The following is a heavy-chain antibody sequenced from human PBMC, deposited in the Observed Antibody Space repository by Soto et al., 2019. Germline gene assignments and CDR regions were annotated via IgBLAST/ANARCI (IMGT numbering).Heavy chain of an antibody. D-gene: IGHD2-15*01. V-gene: IGHV1-46*01. CDR3: AREENCSDGICYSEYFQR. CDR2: VNPSGGST. J-gene: IGHJ1*01. CDR1: GYIFTAYS. Sequence: QVQLVQSGAEVKKPGASVKVSCKASGYIFTAYSMHWVRQAPGQGLEWMGVVNPSGGSTNYAQKFQARIPMTRDTSTSTVYMDLSSLTTEDTAVYYCAREENCSDGICYSEYFQRWGQGTLVTVSS.